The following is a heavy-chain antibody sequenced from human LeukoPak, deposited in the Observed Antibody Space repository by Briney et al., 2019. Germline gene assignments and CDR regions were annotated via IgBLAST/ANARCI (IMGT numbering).Heavy chain of an antibody. CDR2: IYYSGST. J-gene: IGHJ4*02. CDR3: ARDRDLVGTIDY. CDR1: GGSISSSSYY. V-gene: IGHV4-39*07. D-gene: IGHD1-26*01. Sequence: SETLSLTCTVSGGSISSSSYYWGWIRQPPGKGLEWIGSIYYSGSTYYNPSLKSRVTISVDTSKNQFSLKLSSVTAADTAVYYCARDRDLVGTIDYWGQGTLVTVSS.